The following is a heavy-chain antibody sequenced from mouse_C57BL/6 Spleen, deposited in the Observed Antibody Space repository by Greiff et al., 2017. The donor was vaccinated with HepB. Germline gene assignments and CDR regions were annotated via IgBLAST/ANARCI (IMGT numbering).Heavy chain of an antibody. Sequence: EVQLQQSGPELVKPGASVKISCKASGYTFTDYYMNWVKQSHGKSLEWIGDINPNNGGTSYNQKFKGKATLTVDKSSSTAYMELRSLTSEDSAVYDGAGVELLRRYCDYWGQGTTLTVSS. CDR2: INPNNGGT. V-gene: IGHV1-26*01. CDR3: AGVELLRRYCDY. J-gene: IGHJ2*01. CDR1: GYTFTDYY. D-gene: IGHD1-1*01.